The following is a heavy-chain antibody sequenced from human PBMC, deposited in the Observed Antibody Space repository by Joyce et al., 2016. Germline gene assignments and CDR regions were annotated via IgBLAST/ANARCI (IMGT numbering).Heavy chain of an antibody. Sequence: QVQLQESGPGLVKPSETLSLTCTVSGGSITGFYWSWIRQPPGKGLEWIGYIYYSWSTNHNPSLKSRVTRSEDTSKNQFSLKLTSVTAADTAVYFCAREIDYYDSSGYYPGHFFDYWGQGNLVTVSS. J-gene: IGHJ4*02. D-gene: IGHD3-22*01. CDR2: IYYSWST. CDR1: GGSITGFY. CDR3: AREIDYYDSSGYYPGHFFDY. V-gene: IGHV4-59*01.